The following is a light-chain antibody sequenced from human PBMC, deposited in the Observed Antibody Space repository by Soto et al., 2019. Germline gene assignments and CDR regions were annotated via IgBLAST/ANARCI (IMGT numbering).Light chain of an antibody. V-gene: IGKV1-5*03. CDR3: QHYYKWPLS. CDR1: QGLTNS. J-gene: IGKJ4*01. Sequence: DIQMTQSPSSLSASVGDRISITCRASQGLTNSLAWYQQKPGKAPKLLIYKASSLESGVPSRFSGSGSGTEFTLTISGLQSDDFALFFCQHYYKWPLSFGGGTKVDIK. CDR2: KAS.